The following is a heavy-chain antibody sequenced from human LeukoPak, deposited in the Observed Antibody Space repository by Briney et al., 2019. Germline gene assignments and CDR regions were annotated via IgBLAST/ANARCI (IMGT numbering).Heavy chain of an antibody. CDR1: GFTFSDYY. CDR3: ARDGADYDFWSGYYKYRHFDY. Sequence: PGGSLRLSCAASGFTFSDYYMSWIRQAPGKGLEWASYISGSGSTIYYADSVKGRFTISRDNAKNSLYLQMNSLRAEDTAVYYCARDGADYDFWSGYYKYRHFDYWGQGTLVTVSS. D-gene: IGHD3-3*01. J-gene: IGHJ4*02. V-gene: IGHV3-11*04. CDR2: ISGSGSTI.